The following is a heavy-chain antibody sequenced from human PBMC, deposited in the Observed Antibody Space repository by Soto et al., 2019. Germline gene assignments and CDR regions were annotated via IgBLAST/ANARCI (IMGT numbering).Heavy chain of an antibody. Sequence: ASVKVSCKASGYTFTSYGISWVRQAPGQGLEWMGWISAYNGNTNYAQKLQGRVTMTTDTSTSTAYMELSSLRSDDTAVYYCARTYYDSSGEYDLDYWGQGTRVTVSA. CDR3: ARTYYDSSGEYDLDY. V-gene: IGHV1-18*01. CDR1: GYTFTSYG. J-gene: IGHJ4*02. CDR2: ISAYNGNT. D-gene: IGHD3-22*01.